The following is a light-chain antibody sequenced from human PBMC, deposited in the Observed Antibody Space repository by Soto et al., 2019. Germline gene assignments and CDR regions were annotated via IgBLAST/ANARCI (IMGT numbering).Light chain of an antibody. Sequence: DIQMTQSPSSLSASEGDRVTITCRASQEIGSWLAWYQQKPGKAPTSLSYDTSNLQSEGPSRFSCSGSETYFTLTISSLQPEDSAIYYCQHYNSYPLTFGRGTKVEI. J-gene: IGKJ4*01. V-gene: IGKV1D-16*01. CDR3: QHYNSYPLT. CDR1: QEIGSW. CDR2: DTS.